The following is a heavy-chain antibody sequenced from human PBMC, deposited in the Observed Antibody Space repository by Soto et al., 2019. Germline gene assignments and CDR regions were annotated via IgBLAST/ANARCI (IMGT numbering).Heavy chain of an antibody. V-gene: IGHV3-23*01. CDR1: GYTFSSYV. CDR2: ISGVGTSK. CDR3: AKDLMSTVTTLGH. J-gene: IGHJ4*02. D-gene: IGHD4-17*01. Sequence: EVQLLDSGGGFVQPGGSLRLSCAASGYTFSSYVMTWVRQAPGKGLEWVSSISGVGTSKFYADSVKGRFTISRDNCKNIVYLEMESLRADDTAVYYCAKDLMSTVTTLGHWGQGTLVSVST.